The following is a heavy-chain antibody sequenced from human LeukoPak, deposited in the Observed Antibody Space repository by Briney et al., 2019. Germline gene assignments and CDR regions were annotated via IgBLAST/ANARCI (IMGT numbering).Heavy chain of an antibody. CDR2: IIPIFGTA. D-gene: IGHD6-6*01. V-gene: IGHV1-69*05. CDR1: GGTFSSYA. CDR3: ARVIHSSSFFSYWFDP. Sequence: GASVKVSCKASGGTFSSYAISWVRQAPGQGLEWMGGIIPIFGTANYAQKFQGRVTITRNTSISTAYMELSSLRSEDTAVYYCARVIHSSSFFSYWFDPWGQGTLVTVSS. J-gene: IGHJ5*02.